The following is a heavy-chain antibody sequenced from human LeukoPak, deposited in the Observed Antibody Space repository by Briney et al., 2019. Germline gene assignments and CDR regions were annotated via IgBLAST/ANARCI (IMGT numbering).Heavy chain of an antibody. D-gene: IGHD6-13*01. J-gene: IGHJ4*02. CDR3: ARDRYISAYSSSPDY. Sequence: ASVKVSCKASGGTFSSYAISWVRQAPGQGLEWMGGIIPIFGTADYAQKFQGRVAITADESTSTAYMELRSLRSDDTAVYYCARDRYISAYSSSPDYWGQGTLVTVSS. CDR2: IIPIFGTA. V-gene: IGHV1-69*13. CDR1: GGTFSSYA.